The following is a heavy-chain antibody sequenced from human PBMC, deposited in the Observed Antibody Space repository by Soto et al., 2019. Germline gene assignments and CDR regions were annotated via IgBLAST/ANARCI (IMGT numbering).Heavy chain of an antibody. V-gene: IGHV4-39*01. D-gene: IGHD3-9*01. Sequence: SETLSLTCTVSGGSISSSPYNWGWIRQPPKKGLQLIGTISYSATTYYNPSLESRVTMSVDTSKNQFSLKLSSVTAADTAVYYCERHPTGYPNWFDSWGQGTLVT. CDR3: ERHPTGYPNWFDS. CDR2: ISYSATT. J-gene: IGHJ5*01. CDR1: GGSISSSPYN.